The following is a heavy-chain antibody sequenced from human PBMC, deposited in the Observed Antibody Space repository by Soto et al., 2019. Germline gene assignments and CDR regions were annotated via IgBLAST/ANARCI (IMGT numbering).Heavy chain of an antibody. CDR3: ARIGPYCGGDCYPDFDF. CDR1: GFTFNTYG. CDR2: VSGSGGGT. D-gene: IGHD2-21*02. Sequence: ASGGGLVQPGGSLTLSCAASGFTFNTYGMTWVRQAPGKGLEWVSTVSGSGGGTYYADSVKGRFTISRVNSKNTMYLQMSNLRAEDTAVYFCARIGPYCGGDCYPDFDFWGLGTAVTVSS. J-gene: IGHJ4*02. V-gene: IGHV3-23*01.